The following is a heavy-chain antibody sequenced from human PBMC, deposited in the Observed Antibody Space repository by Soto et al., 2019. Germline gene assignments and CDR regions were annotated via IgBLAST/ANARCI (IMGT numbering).Heavy chain of an antibody. D-gene: IGHD3-3*01. Sequence: GGPVKVSCKVSGYTLTELSMHWVRQAPGKGLEWMGGFDPEDGETIYAQKFQGRVTMTEDTSTDTAYMELSSLRSEDTAVYYCATASGGITIFGVVIISRYFQHWGQGTLVTVSS. CDR3: ATASGGITIFGVVIISRYFQH. V-gene: IGHV1-24*01. CDR1: GYTLTELS. CDR2: FDPEDGET. J-gene: IGHJ1*01.